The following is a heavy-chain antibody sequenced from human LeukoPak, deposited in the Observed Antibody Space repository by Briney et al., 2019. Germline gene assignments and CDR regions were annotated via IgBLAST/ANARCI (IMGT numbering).Heavy chain of an antibody. V-gene: IGHV1-69*13. CDR2: IIPIFGTA. CDR3: ARDRDRSGSQSY. D-gene: IGHD1-26*01. Sequence: SVKVSCKASGGTFSSYAISWVRQAPGQGLEWMGGIIPIFGTANYAQKFQGRVTITADESTSTAYMELSSLRSDDTAVYYCARDRDRSGSQSYWGQGTLVTVSS. CDR1: GGTFSSYA. J-gene: IGHJ4*02.